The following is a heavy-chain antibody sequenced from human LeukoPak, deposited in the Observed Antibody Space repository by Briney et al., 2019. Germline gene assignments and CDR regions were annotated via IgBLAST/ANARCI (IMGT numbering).Heavy chain of an antibody. D-gene: IGHD1-26*01. CDR1: GFTFSTYW. CDR3: ARVGKSGSYYYFDY. CDR2: INTDGRNT. J-gene: IGHJ4*02. Sequence: GGSLRLSCAASGFTFSTYWMYWVRQAPGKGLVWVSRINTDGRNTGYADSVKGRFTISRDNAKNTLYLQMTILTAEDTAVYYCARVGKSGSYYYFDYWGQGPLVTVSS. V-gene: IGHV3-74*01.